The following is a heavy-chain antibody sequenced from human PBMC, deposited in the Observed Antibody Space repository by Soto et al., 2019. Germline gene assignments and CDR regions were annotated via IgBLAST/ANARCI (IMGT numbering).Heavy chain of an antibody. CDR1: GGSIKSYG. V-gene: IGHV4-59*03. J-gene: IGHJ6*03. D-gene: IGHD5-12*01. CDR3: AGGRSMDVGTRCLLGI. Sequence: SWTLYLTCTASGGSIKSYGGTWTWQPQGEGLEWSGGICNSRTTNHNPSLKSRVAISIDTQKNQFALQLSSVTVADTAFYYFAGGRSMDVGTRCLLGIRGKG. CDR2: ICNSRTT.